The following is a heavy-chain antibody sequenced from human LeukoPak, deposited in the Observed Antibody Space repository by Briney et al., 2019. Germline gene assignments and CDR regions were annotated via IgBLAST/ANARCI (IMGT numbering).Heavy chain of an antibody. V-gene: IGHV4-59*01. CDR3: ARNAGKYYRYFQH. CDR1: GGAITNYY. Sequence: SETLSLTCGVSGGAITNYYWIWIRPAPGKGLEWLGYIYYTGSTTYNPSVKSRITISIDTSKKQISLKLRSVTAAETAVYYCARNAGKYYRYFQHWGQGTVVSVPT. CDR2: IYYTGST. D-gene: IGHD2/OR15-2a*01. J-gene: IGHJ1*01.